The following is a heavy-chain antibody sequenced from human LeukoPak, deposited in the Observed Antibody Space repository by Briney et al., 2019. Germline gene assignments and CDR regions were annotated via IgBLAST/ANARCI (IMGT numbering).Heavy chain of an antibody. Sequence: GGSLQISCKCSGYNFTSYWIGAGRQVPGKGVEWMGIIYPGDYETRYSPSCEGQVTISADKSISTAYLQWSSLNASDTAMYYCSRRGLDCSCGSCQDYWGREPWSPSPQ. V-gene: IGHV5-51*01. CDR2: IYPGDYET. J-gene: IGHJ4*02. D-gene: IGHD2-15*01. CDR1: GYNFTSYW. CDR3: SRRGLDCSCGSCQDY.